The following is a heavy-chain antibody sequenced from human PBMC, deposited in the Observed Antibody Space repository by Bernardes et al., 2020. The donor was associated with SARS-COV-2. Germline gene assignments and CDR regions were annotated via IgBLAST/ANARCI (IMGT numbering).Heavy chain of an antibody. D-gene: IGHD1-1*01. Sequence: SETLSLTCTVSGGSISSDYWSWIRQPAGKGLEWIGRIYSTGTTNYNPSLKSRVTMSVDTSKNQFSLKVTSVTAADTAVYYCARQYTYETKWFDPWGQGTLVTVSS. V-gene: IGHV4-4*07. CDR3: ARQYTYETKWFDP. CDR2: IYSTGTT. CDR1: GGSISSDY. J-gene: IGHJ5*02.